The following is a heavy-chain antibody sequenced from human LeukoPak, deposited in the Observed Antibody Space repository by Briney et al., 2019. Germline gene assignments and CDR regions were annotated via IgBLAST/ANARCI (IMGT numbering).Heavy chain of an antibody. CDR3: AKDLGSSWSFDY. V-gene: IGHV3-23*01. CDR2: ISGSGGST. Sequence: PGGSLRLSCAASGFTFSSYAMHWVRQAPGKGLEWVSAISGSGGSTYYADSVKGRFTISRDNSKNTLYLQMNSLRAEDTAVYYCAKDLGSSWSFDYWGQGTLVTVSS. J-gene: IGHJ4*02. D-gene: IGHD6-13*01. CDR1: GFTFSSYA.